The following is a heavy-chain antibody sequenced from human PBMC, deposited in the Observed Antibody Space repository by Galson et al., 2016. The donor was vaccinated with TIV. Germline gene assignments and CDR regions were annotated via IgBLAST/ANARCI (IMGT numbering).Heavy chain of an antibody. CDR1: GYTLTRYY. CDR3: ARRFYFDY. V-gene: IGHV1-46*01. Sequence: SVKVSCKASGYTLTRYYIHWLRQAPGKGLEWMGIINPSDGGTTYAPKFQGRVTMTRDTSTATFYMELSGLRSEDTAIYSCARRFYFDYWGQGTLVTVSS. J-gene: IGHJ4*02. CDR2: INPSDGGT.